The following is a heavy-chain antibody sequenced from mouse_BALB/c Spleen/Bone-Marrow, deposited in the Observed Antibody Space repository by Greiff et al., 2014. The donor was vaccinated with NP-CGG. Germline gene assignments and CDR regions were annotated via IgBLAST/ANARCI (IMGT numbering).Heavy chain of an antibody. D-gene: IGHD2-14*01. Sequence: EVQLQQSGAELVKPGASVKLSCTAPGFNIKDTYMHWVKQRPEQGLEWIGRIDPANGNTKYDPKFQGKATITADTSSNTAYLQLSSLTSKDTAVYYCAAYYRYLAWFAYWGQGTLVTVSA. CDR2: IDPANGNT. CDR1: GFNIKDTY. J-gene: IGHJ3*01. CDR3: AAYYRYLAWFAY. V-gene: IGHV14-3*02.